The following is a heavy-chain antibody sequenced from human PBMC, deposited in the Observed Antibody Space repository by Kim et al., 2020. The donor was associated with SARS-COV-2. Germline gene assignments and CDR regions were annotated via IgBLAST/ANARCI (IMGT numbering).Heavy chain of an antibody. V-gene: IGHV1-46*01. CDR2: ITPTGDGT. Sequence: ASVKVSCKASGYTFTSNHMHWVRQAPGQGLEWMGMITPTGDGTTYSQGFQGRLTLTTDTSTSTVYMELSRLRAEDTAVYFCARDLSDGWSFDYWGQGTLVTVSS. D-gene: IGHD6-19*01. CDR1: GYTFTSNH. CDR3: ARDLSDGWSFDY. J-gene: IGHJ4*02.